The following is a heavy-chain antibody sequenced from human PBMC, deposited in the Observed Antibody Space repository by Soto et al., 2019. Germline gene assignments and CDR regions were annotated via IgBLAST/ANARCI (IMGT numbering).Heavy chain of an antibody. D-gene: IGHD3-3*01. CDR3: EKGGLRLLEWLVTFEY. J-gene: IGHJ4*02. CDR1: GLPFSSYA. V-gene: IGHV3-23*01. CDR2: ISGSGGST. Sequence: PGGTLRLSCAASGLPFSSYAMSWVRKAPGKGLEWVSAISGSGGSTYYADSVKGRFTISRDNSKNTLYLQMNSLRAEDTAVYYCEKGGLRLLEWLVTFEYWGQGTMVTVS.